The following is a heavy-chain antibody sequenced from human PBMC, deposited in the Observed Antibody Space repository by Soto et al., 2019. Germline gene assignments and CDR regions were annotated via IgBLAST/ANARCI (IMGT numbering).Heavy chain of an antibody. J-gene: IGHJ5*02. CDR1: GGSISSSSYF. CDR3: ARHPSDFWFDP. Sequence: QLQLQESGPGLVKPSETLSLTCSVSGGSISSSSYFWGWIRQPPGKGLAWIGSIYYSGSTYYNPSLKRRATVSVDTSKNQFSLKLSSVTAADTAVYYCARHPSDFWFDPWGQGTLVTVSS. D-gene: IGHD2-21*02. CDR2: IYYSGST. V-gene: IGHV4-39*01.